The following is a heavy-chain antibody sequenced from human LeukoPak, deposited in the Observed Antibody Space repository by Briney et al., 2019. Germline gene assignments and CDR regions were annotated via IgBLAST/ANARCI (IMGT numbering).Heavy chain of an antibody. J-gene: IGHJ4*02. D-gene: IGHD3-3*01. Sequence: KPSETLSLTCTVSGGSISSYYWSWIRQPPGKGLEWIGYIYYSGSTSYYPSLKSRVTISVDTSKNQFSLKLSSVTAADTAVYYCARDPHLDDFWSGYYQWGQGTLVTVSS. V-gene: IGHV4-59*12. CDR2: IYYSGST. CDR1: GGSISSYY. CDR3: ARDPHLDDFWSGYYQ.